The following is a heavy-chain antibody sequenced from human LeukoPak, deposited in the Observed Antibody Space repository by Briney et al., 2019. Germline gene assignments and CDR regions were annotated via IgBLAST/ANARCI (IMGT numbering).Heavy chain of an antibody. J-gene: IGHJ4*02. CDR1: GYTFTGYY. V-gene: IGHV1-2*02. Sequence: ASVKVSCKASGYTFTGYYMHWVRQAPGQGLEWMGWINPNSGGTNYAQKFQGRVTMTRDTSISTAYMELSRLRSDDTAVYYCARDSGELGYYFDYWAREPWSPSPQ. CDR2: INPNSGGT. CDR3: ARDSGELGYYFDY. D-gene: IGHD1-26*01.